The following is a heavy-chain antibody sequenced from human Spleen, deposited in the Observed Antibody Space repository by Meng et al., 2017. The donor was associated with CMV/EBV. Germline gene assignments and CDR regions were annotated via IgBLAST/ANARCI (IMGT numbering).Heavy chain of an antibody. CDR3: ARLGQDYSDYRYFDY. CDR1: GDSFTNCG. Sequence: GDSFTNCGIGWVSQRPGRGLEWRGIICCGDSDNRYSPSFQGKITISTDKSITTAYLQWSSLKASDSDIYYCARLGQDYSDYRYFDYWGQGTLVTVSS. J-gene: IGHJ4*02. V-gene: IGHV5-51*01. D-gene: IGHD4-11*01. CDR2: ICCGDSDN.